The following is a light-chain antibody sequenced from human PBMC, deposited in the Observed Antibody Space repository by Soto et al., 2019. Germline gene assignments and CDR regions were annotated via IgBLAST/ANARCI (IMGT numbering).Light chain of an antibody. CDR1: SSDVGGYNF. Sequence: QSALPQPPSASGSPGQSVTISCTGTSSDVGGYNFVSWYQQHPGKAPKLMIYEVSKRPSGVPDRFSGSKSGNAASLTVSGLQAEDEADYYCSSYAGSKNFVFGGGTKVTVL. CDR3: SSYAGSKNFV. CDR2: EVS. J-gene: IGLJ2*01. V-gene: IGLV2-8*01.